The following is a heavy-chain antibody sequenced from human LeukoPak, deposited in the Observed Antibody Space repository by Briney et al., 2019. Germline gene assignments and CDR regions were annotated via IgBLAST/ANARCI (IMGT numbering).Heavy chain of an antibody. CDR1: GGSFSGYY. J-gene: IGHJ4*02. D-gene: IGHD5-18*01. V-gene: IGHV4-34*01. CDR2: INHSGST. Sequence: PSGTLSLTCAVYGGSFSGYYWSWIHQPPGKGLEWIGEINHSGSTNYNPSLRSRVTISVDTSKNQFSLKLSSVTAADTAVYYCARSGYSYGLDYWGQGTLVTVSS. CDR3: ARSGYSYGLDY.